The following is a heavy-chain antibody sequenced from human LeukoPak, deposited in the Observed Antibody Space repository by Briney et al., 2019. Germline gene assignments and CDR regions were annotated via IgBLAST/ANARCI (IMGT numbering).Heavy chain of an antibody. V-gene: IGHV1-18*01. J-gene: IGHJ4*02. Sequence: GASVKVSCKASGYTFTSNGISWVRQAPGQGLEWMGWISVYNGNTNYAQKFQGRVTMTTDTSTSTAYMELRSLKSDDTAVYYCARTSYYYGSGSPTIDYWGQGTLVTVSS. CDR2: ISVYNGNT. CDR3: ARTSYYYGSGSPTIDY. CDR1: GYTFTSNG. D-gene: IGHD3-10*01.